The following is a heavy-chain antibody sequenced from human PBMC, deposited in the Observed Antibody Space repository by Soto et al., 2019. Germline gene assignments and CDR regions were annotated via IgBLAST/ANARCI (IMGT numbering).Heavy chain of an antibody. J-gene: IGHJ4*02. CDR3: ARQIYDSDTGPNFQYYFDS. CDR1: GYSFACYW. V-gene: IGHV5-10-1*01. Sequence: GESLKISCNGSGYSFACYWITWVGQKPWKGLEWMGRIDPSDSQTYYSPSFRGHVTISVTKSITTVFLQWSSLRASDTAMYYCARQIYDSDTGPNFQYYFDSWGQGTPVTVSS. D-gene: IGHD3-22*01. CDR2: IDPSDSQT.